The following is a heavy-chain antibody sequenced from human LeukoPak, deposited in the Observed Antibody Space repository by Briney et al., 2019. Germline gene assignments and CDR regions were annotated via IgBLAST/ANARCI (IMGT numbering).Heavy chain of an antibody. Sequence: GGSLRLSCAASEFSVGSNYMTWVRQAPGKGLEWVSLIYSGSSTYYADSVKGRFTISRDNSKNTLYLQMNSLRAEDTAVYYCARSARLMKGVVEVTALDDWGQGTLVTVSS. V-gene: IGHV3-66*01. D-gene: IGHD3-3*01. CDR3: ARSARLMKGVVEVTALDD. J-gene: IGHJ4*02. CDR2: IYSGSST. CDR1: EFSVGSNY.